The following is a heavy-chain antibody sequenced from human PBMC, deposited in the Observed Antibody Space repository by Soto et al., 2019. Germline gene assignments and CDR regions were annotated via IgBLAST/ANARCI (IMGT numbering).Heavy chain of an antibody. J-gene: IGHJ4*02. Sequence: EVQLLGSGGGLVQPGGSLRLSCAASGFTFSSYAMSWVRQAPGKGLEWVSAISGSGVSTYYADSVKGRFTISRDNSKTTLYLQMNSLRAEDTAAYYFAKEHHDSSSWSEFDYWGQGTRVTVSS. CDR2: ISGSGVST. V-gene: IGHV3-23*01. CDR3: AKEHHDSSSWSEFDY. D-gene: IGHD6-13*01. CDR1: GFTFSSYA.